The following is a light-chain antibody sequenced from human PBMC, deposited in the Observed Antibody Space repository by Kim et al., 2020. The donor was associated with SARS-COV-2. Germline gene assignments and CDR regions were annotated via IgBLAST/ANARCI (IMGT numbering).Light chain of an antibody. CDR1: SGNSSYA. V-gene: IGLV4-69*01. CDR3: QTWGTGIRV. Sequence: ASGSLTCTLSSGNSSYAIAWHQQQPEKGPRYLMKLNSDGSHSKGDGIPDRFSGSSSGAERYLTISSLQSEDEADYYCQTWGTGIRVFGGGTQLTVL. CDR2: LNSDGSH. J-gene: IGLJ3*02.